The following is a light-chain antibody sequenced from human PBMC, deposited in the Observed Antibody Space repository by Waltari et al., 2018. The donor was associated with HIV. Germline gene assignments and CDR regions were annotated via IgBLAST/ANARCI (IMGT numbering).Light chain of an antibody. J-gene: IGLJ3*02. V-gene: IGLV2-14*01. Sequence: QSALTQPASVSGSPGQSITISCTGTSSDYNSVSWYQHHPGKAPKVIIYEVSNRPSGVSNLFSGSKSGYTASLTISGLQAEDEADYFCTSYISSSTPVFGGGTKVTVL. CDR2: EVS. CDR3: TSYISSSTPV. CDR1: SSDYNS.